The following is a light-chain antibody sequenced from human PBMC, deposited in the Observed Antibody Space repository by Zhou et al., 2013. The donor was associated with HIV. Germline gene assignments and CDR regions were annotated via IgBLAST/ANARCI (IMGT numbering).Light chain of an antibody. J-gene: IGKJ5*01. Sequence: EIVMTQSPATLSVSPGERATLSCRASQSVSSNLAWYQQQPGQAPRLLIFDASNRATGIPARFSGSGSGTDFTLTISRLEPEDFAVYYCQQRNSWPITFGQGTRLEIK. CDR1: QSVSSN. CDR3: QQRNSWPIT. V-gene: IGKV3-11*01. CDR2: DAS.